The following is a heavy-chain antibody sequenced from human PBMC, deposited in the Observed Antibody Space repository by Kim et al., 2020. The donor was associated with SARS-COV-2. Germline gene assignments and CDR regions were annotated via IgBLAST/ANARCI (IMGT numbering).Heavy chain of an antibody. Sequence: GGSLRLSCAASGFTFSSYAMHWVRQAPGKGLEWVAVISYDGSNKYYADSVKGRFTISRDNSKNTLYLQMNSLRAEDTAVYYCVRESGEMATIRKYFQHCGQGTLVTVSS. D-gene: IGHD5-12*01. CDR2: ISYDGSNK. V-gene: IGHV3-30-3*01. J-gene: IGHJ1*01. CDR1: GFTFSSYA. CDR3: VRESGEMATIRKYFQH.